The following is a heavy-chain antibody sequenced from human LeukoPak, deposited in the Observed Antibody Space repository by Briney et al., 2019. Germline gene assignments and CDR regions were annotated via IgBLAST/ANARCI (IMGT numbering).Heavy chain of an antibody. D-gene: IGHD4-17*01. CDR2: ISTYNGNT. CDR1: GYTFTSYG. Sequence: GASVKVSCKASGYTFTSYGISWVRQAPGQGLEWMGWISTYNGNTNYAQKLQGRVTMTTDTSTSTAYMELRSLRSDDTAVYYCARSHETDYGDYAEKKVNDYWGQGTLVTVSS. V-gene: IGHV1-18*01. J-gene: IGHJ4*02. CDR3: ARSHETDYGDYAEKKVNDY.